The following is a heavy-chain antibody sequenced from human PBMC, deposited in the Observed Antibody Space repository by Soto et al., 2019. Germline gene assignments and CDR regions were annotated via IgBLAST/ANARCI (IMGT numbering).Heavy chain of an antibody. Sequence: GXSVKVSSKASVGSFSIYALRGVRQAPGQGLEWIGGTIPIIISTHYAQKFQGRVTITADAGTSTAYMELSGLKPEDTAVYYCARDRSGITGKTRNIYAMEAWGQGSTVTVSS. D-gene: IGHD3-10*01. CDR2: TIPIIIST. V-gene: IGHV1-69*13. CDR1: VGSFSIYA. J-gene: IGHJ6*02. CDR3: ARDRSGITGKTRNIYAMEA.